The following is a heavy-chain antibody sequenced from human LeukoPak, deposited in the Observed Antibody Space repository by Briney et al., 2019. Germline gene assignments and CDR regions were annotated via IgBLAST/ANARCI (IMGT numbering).Heavy chain of an antibody. CDR1: GFTFSSYA. CDR2: IKQDGSEK. J-gene: IGHJ4*02. D-gene: IGHD3-10*01. CDR3: ARGGAIWFGELCGDY. Sequence: GGSLRLSCAASGFTFSSYAMNWVRQAPGKGLEWVANIKQDGSEKYYVDSVKGRFTISRDNAKNSLYLQMNSLRAEDTAVYYCARGGAIWFGELCGDYWGQGTLVTVSS. V-gene: IGHV3-7*01.